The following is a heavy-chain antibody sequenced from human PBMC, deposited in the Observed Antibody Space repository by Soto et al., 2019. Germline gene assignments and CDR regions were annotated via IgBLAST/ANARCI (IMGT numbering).Heavy chain of an antibody. D-gene: IGHD3-9*01. Sequence: GGSLRLSCAASGFTFSSYGMHWVRQAPGKGLEWVAVISYDGSNKYYADSVKGRFTISRDNSKNTLYLQMNSLRAEDTAVYYCAKSTSVTYYDILTGRNGMDVWGQGTTVTVSS. V-gene: IGHV3-30*18. CDR1: GFTFSSYG. CDR3: AKSTSVTYYDILTGRNGMDV. CDR2: ISYDGSNK. J-gene: IGHJ6*02.